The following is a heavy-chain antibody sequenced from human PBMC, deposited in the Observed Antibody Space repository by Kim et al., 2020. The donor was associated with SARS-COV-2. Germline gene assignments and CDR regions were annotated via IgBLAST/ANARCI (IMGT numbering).Heavy chain of an antibody. V-gene: IGHV4-59*13. CDR2: IYYSGST. D-gene: IGHD1-26*01. J-gene: IGHJ4*02. CDR1: GGSISSYY. Sequence: SETLSLTCTVSGGSISSYYWSWIRQPPGKGLEWIGYIYYSGSTNYNPSLKSRVTTSVDTSKNQFSLKLSSVTAADTAVYYCARDSFGVGAADYWGQGTLVTVSS. CDR3: ARDSFGVGAADY.